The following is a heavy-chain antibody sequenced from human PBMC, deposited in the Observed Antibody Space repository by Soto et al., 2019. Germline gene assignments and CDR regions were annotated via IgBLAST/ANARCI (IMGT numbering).Heavy chain of an antibody. CDR3: ARLVDTAMFS. V-gene: IGHV4-39*01. Sequence: QLQLQESGPGLVKPSETLSLTCTVSGGSISSSNYYWGWIRQPPGKGLEWIGSISYRGSTYYNPSLKSRVTISVATSKNQFSLKLSSVTAADPAGYYCARLVDTAMFSWGQGTLVTVSS. CDR2: ISYRGST. CDR1: GGSISSSNYY. D-gene: IGHD5-18*01. J-gene: IGHJ5*02.